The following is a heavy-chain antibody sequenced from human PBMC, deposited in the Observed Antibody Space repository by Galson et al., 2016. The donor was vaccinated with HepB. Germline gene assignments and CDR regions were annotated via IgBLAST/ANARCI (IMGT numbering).Heavy chain of an antibody. CDR3: ARRLDSSGEPCFDY. Sequence: PALVKPTQTLTLTCTVSGQSLQDSKVGVGWIRQPPGKAPEWLGIIYWDDDGRYSPSLKNRISIAQDMSKNEVVLTLANVEPGDTGTYYCARRLDSSGEPCFDYWGQGILVTVAS. CDR2: IYWDDDG. J-gene: IGHJ4*02. V-gene: IGHV2-5*02. D-gene: IGHD1-26*01. CDR1: GQSLQDSKVG.